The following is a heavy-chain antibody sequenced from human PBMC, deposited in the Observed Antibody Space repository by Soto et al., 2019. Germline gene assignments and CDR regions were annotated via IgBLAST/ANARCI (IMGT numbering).Heavy chain of an antibody. CDR3: ARQAHDNVLAVVTTLGMDV. Sequence: ASVKVSCKASGYTFTSYYMNWVRQAPGQGLDWMGWISAYNGNTNYAQKFQGRVMMTTDTSTSTVHMEVRSLRSDDTAVYYCARQAHDNVLAVVTTLGMDVWGQGTTVTVSS. J-gene: IGHJ6*01. D-gene: IGHD2-8*02. CDR2: ISAYNGNT. V-gene: IGHV1-18*04. CDR1: GYTFTSYY.